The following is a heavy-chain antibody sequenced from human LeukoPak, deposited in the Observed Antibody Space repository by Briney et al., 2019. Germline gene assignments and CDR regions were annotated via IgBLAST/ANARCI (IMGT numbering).Heavy chain of an antibody. D-gene: IGHD3-9*01. Sequence: GGSLRLSCAAPGFSLRDYNMHWVRHAPGKGLERLAVISYDGSNIYYSASVKSRFTISKDNSKNTLYLQMNSLKAEDTAVYYCATLLVGQFAPWGQGTLVTVSS. CDR2: ISYDGSNI. CDR1: GFSLRDYN. V-gene: IGHV3-30-3*01. J-gene: IGHJ5*02. CDR3: ATLLVGQFAP.